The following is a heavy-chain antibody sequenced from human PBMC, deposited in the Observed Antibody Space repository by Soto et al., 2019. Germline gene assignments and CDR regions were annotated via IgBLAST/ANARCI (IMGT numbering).Heavy chain of an antibody. CDR2: IYHSGST. D-gene: IGHD5-12*01. CDR3: AKDGRNGYNLFY. V-gene: IGHV4-4*02. CDR1: GDSISSGGW. J-gene: IGHJ4*02. Sequence: SETLSLTCAVSGDSISSGGWWSWVRQPPGKGLEWIGEIYHSGSTNYNPSPKSRVSISVDKSKSQFSLDLNSVNAADTAIYYCAKDGRNGYNLFYWGRGTLVTVSS.